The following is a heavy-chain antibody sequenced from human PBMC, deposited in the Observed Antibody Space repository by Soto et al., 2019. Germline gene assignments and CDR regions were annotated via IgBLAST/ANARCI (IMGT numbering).Heavy chain of an antibody. J-gene: IGHJ4*02. CDR3: AADRDYYYVSGSYYNFDY. D-gene: IGHD3-10*01. V-gene: IGHV1-58*01. CDR2: IVVGSGNT. Sequence: GASVKVSCKASGFTFTSSAVQWVRQARGQRLEWIGWIVVGSGNTNYAQKFQERVTITRDMSTSTAYMELSSLRSEDTAVYYCAADRDYYYVSGSYYNFDYCGQGTLVTVSS. CDR1: GFTFTSSA.